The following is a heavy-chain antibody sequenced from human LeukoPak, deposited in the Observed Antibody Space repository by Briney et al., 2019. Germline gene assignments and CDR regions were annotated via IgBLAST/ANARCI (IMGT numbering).Heavy chain of an antibody. Sequence: GESLSLSCAVYGFTFSDYYMSWIRQAPGKGLEWVSYINRSGSTIYYADSVKGRFTISRDNAKNSLYLQMNSLRAEDTAVYYCASPTAGAYGCGSYPPYYYCGMDVWGQGTTVTASS. CDR3: ASPTAGAYGCGSYPPYYYCGMDV. D-gene: IGHD3-10*01. J-gene: IGHJ6*02. CDR1: GFTFSDYY. CDR2: INRSGSTI. V-gene: IGHV3-11*04.